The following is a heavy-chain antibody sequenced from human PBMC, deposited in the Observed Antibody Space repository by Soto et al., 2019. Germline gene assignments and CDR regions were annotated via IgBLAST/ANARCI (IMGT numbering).Heavy chain of an antibody. D-gene: IGHD3-10*01. V-gene: IGHV3-21*01. CDR1: GFGFSFSNYY. Sequence: EVQLVESGGGLVRPGGSLSLSCAASGFGFSFSNYYMNWIRQAPGKGLEWVSSISSSGHMTFYAPSVNGRFTISRDNGKNSLYLQMYSLRAEDTGVYFCAGTFGSDDPWGPGTLVTVSS. CDR3: AGTFGSDDP. CDR2: ISSSGHMT. J-gene: IGHJ5*02.